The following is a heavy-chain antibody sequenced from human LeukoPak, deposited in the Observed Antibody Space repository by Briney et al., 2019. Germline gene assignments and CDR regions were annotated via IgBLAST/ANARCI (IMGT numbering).Heavy chain of an antibody. CDR1: GYTFTGYY. D-gene: IGHD1-26*01. J-gene: IGHJ5*02. Sequence: GASVKVSCKASGYTFTGYYMHWVRQAPGQGLEWMGWINPNSGGTNYAQKFQGRVTMTRDTSISTAYMELSRLRSDDTAVYYCARDLPPIQRRKVGATPQRGNWFDPWGQGTLVTVSS. CDR2: INPNSGGT. V-gene: IGHV1-2*02. CDR3: ARDLPPIQRRKVGATPQRGNWFDP.